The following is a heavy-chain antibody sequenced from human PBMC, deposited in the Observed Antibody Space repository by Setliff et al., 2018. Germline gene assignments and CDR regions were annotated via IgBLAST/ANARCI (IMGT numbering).Heavy chain of an antibody. J-gene: IGHJ4*02. V-gene: IGHV1-69*10. CDR3: AREFFEGAMIGLLGDY. Sequence: GASVKVSCKASGGTFSSHGISWVRQAPGQGLEWMGGILPGIDIPNYAQKLQGRVTLTADEATSTVHMELRSLRTDNTAVYYCAREFFEGAMIGLLGDYWGQGTLVTVSS. CDR2: ILPGIDIP. CDR1: GGTFSSHG. D-gene: IGHD2-21*01.